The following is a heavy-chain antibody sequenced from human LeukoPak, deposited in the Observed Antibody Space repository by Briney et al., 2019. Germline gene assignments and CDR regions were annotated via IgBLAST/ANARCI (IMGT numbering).Heavy chain of an antibody. V-gene: IGHV3-30-3*01. CDR3: ARDPSRSVLLFLEWLPPPGCYFDY. D-gene: IGHD3-3*01. CDR2: ISYDGSNK. J-gene: IGHJ4*02. Sequence: GGSLRLSCAASGFTFSSYAMHWVRQAPGKGLEWVAVISYDGSNKYYADSVKGRFTISRDNSKNTLYLQMNSLRAEDTAVYYCARDPSRSVLLFLEWLPPPGCYFDYWGQGTLVTVSS. CDR1: GFTFSSYA.